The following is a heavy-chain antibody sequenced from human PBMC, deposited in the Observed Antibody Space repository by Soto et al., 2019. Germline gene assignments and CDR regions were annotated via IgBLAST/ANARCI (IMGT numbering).Heavy chain of an antibody. V-gene: IGHV3-23*01. CDR1: GFTFSSYA. CDR3: AKGRLPLLRSTSNDY. J-gene: IGHJ4*02. D-gene: IGHD2-15*01. Sequence: GSLRLSCAASGFTFSSYAMSWVRQAPGKGLEWVSAISGSGGSTYYADSVKGRFTISRDNSKNTLYLQMNSLRAEDTAVYYCAKGRLPLLRSTSNDYWGQGTLVTVSS. CDR2: ISGSGGST.